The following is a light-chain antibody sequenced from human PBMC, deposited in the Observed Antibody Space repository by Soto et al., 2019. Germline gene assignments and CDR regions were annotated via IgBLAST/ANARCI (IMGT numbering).Light chain of an antibody. Sequence: DIQMTQSPSSVSASVGDRVTISCRASEDINSRLAWYQQKPGNAPKLLIYAAFILQSGVPSRFSGYGSGTDFTLSISSLQPEDFATYYCQQADSFPITFGQGKRLEIK. CDR1: EDINSR. V-gene: IGKV1-12*01. CDR3: QQADSFPIT. J-gene: IGKJ5*01. CDR2: AAF.